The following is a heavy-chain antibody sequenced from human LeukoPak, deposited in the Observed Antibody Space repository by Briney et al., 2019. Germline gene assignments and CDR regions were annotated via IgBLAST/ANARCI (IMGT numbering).Heavy chain of an antibody. CDR2: IYTSGST. J-gene: IGHJ4*02. V-gene: IGHV4-61*02. CDR1: GGSISSGGYY. D-gene: IGHD1-26*01. Sequence: SQTLSLTCTVSGGSISSGGYYWSWIRQPAGKGLEWIGRIYTSGSTNYNPSLKSRVTISVDTSKNQFSLKLSSVTAADTAVYYCARGPIVGAYWGQGTLVTVSS. CDR3: ARGPIVGAY.